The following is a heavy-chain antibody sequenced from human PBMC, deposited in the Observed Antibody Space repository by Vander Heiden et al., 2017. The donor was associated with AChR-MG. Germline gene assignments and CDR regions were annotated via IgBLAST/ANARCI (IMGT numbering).Heavy chain of an antibody. CDR3: ARGGDVRGYYPFRF. CDR2: IDPSDSYT. CDR1: GYNFTDYW. V-gene: IGHV5-10-1*03. D-gene: IGHD3-3*01. Sequence: EVHLVQSGPELKKPGESLTISCQGSGYNFTDYWVTWVRQTPGRGLEWMGRIDPSDSYTDYSPSFEGHATLSVDRSTNTAFLMLTSLTDSDTAMYFCARGGDVRGYYPFRFWGQGTLVTVSS. J-gene: IGHJ4*02.